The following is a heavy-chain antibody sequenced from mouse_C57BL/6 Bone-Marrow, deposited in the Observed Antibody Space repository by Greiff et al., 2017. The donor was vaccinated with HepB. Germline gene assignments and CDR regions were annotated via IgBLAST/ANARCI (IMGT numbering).Heavy chain of an antibody. CDR1: GYSITSGYY. D-gene: IGHD1-1*01. CDR2: ISYDGSN. J-gene: IGHJ3*01. V-gene: IGHV3-6*01. CDR3: AGDLRDYGSSSFAY. Sequence: EVQVVESGPGLVKPSQSLSLTCSVTGYSITSGYYWNWIRQFPGNKLEWMGYISYDGSNNYNPSLKNRISITRDTSKNQFFLKLNSVTTEDTATYYCAGDLRDYGSSSFAYWGQGTLVTVSA.